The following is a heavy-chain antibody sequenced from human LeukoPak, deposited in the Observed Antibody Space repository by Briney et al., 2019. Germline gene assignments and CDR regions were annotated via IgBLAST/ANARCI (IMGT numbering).Heavy chain of an antibody. D-gene: IGHD6-6*01. V-gene: IGHV3-7*05. J-gene: IGHJ6*02. CDR2: IKQDGSEK. Sequence: GRSLRPSCASSGFTFSSYWMSWVRQAPGKGVERVANIKQDGSEKYCVDAVKGRFTISRDNAKNSLYLQMNSLRAEDTAVYYCAREVAARPTYYGMDVWGQGTTVTVSS. CDR1: GFTFSSYW. CDR3: AREVAARPTYYGMDV.